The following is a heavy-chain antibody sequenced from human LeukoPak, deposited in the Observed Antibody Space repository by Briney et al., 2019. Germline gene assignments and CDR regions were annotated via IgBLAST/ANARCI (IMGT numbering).Heavy chain of an antibody. CDR2: IYTSGST. CDR1: GGSISSYY. V-gene: IGHV4-4*07. CDR3: ARVVPDVLLWFGEPTSRFWFDP. Sequence: SETLSLTCTVSGGSISSYYWSWIRQPAGKGLEWIGRIYTSGSTNYDPSLKSRVTMSVDTSKNQFSLKLSSVTAADTAVYYCARVVPDVLLWFGEPTSRFWFDPWGQGTLVTVSS. J-gene: IGHJ5*02. D-gene: IGHD3-10*01.